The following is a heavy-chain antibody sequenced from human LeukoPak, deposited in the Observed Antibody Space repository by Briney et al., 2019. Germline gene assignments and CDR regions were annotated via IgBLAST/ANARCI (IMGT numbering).Heavy chain of an antibody. J-gene: IGHJ4*02. CDR1: GFTFSSYW. CDR3: ARPLSYGYSSGWPY. Sequence: PGGSLRLSCAASGFTFSSYWMSWVRQAPGKGLEWVANIKQDGSEKYYVGSVKGRFTISRDNAKNSLYLQMNSLRAEDTAVYYCARPLSYGYSSGWPYWGQGTLVTVSS. D-gene: IGHD6-19*01. V-gene: IGHV3-7*01. CDR2: IKQDGSEK.